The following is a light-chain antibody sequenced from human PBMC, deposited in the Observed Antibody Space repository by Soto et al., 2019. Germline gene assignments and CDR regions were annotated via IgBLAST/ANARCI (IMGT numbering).Light chain of an antibody. CDR1: QSVSNTY. Sequence: EIVLTQSPGTLSLSPGERATLSCRASQSVSNTYLAWYQQKAGQAPRLLIYGASSRATGIPDRFSGTGSWTDFTLTITSLEPEDFAVYYCQQYCGSPLVTCGGGTKVEI. J-gene: IGKJ4*01. V-gene: IGKV3-20*01. CDR3: QQYCGSPLVT. CDR2: GAS.